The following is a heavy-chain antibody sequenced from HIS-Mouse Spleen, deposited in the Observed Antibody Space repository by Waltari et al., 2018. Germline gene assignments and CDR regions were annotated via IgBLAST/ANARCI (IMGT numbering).Heavy chain of an antibody. Sequence: EVQLVESGGGLVKPGRSLRRPCTASGCPFGDCAMSWFRRAPGKGLEWVGFIRSKAYGGTTEYAASVKGRFTISRDDSKSIAYLQMNSLKTEDTAVYYCTRVGVAYYDSSGDDAFDIWGQGTMVTVSS. D-gene: IGHD3-22*01. J-gene: IGHJ3*02. CDR1: GCPFGDCA. V-gene: IGHV3-49*05. CDR2: IRSKAYGGTT. CDR3: TRVGVAYYDSSGDDAFDI.